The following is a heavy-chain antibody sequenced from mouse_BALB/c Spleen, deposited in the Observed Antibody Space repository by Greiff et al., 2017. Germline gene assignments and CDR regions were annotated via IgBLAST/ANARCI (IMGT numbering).Heavy chain of an antibody. CDR1: GFTFNTYA. CDR3: VRQIGGAMDY. CDR2: IRSKSNNYAT. Sequence: VQLKESGGGLVQPKGSLKLSCAASGFTFNTYAMNWVRQAPGKGLEWVARIRSKSNNYATYYADSVKDRFTISRDDSQSMLYLQMNNLKTEDTAMYYCVRQIGGAMDYWGQGTSVTVSS. J-gene: IGHJ4*01. D-gene: IGHD3-1*01. V-gene: IGHV10-1*02.